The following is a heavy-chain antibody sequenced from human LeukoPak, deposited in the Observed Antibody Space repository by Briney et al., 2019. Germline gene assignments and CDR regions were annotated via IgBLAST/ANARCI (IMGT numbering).Heavy chain of an antibody. CDR2: ISYDGSNK. J-gene: IGHJ5*02. CDR1: GFIFSNYG. D-gene: IGHD1-1*01. CDR3: AKGWRMSDP. V-gene: IGHV3-30*18. Sequence: PGGSLRLFCAASGFIFSNYGMHWVRQAPGKGLEWVAVISYDGSNKYYADSVKGRFTISRDNSKNTLYLQMNSLRAEDTAVYYCAKGWRMSDPWGQGTLVTVSS.